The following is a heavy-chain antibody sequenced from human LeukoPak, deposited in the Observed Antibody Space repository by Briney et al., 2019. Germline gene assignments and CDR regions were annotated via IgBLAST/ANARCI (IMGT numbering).Heavy chain of an antibody. V-gene: IGHV3-53*01. CDR3: ARCNSDIASRPIDS. J-gene: IGHJ4*02. D-gene: IGHD6-6*01. CDR1: GFTVSSNC. CDR2: IYSGGTT. Sequence: PGGSLRLSCAASGFTVSSNCMGWVRQAPGKGLEWVSVIYSGGTTYYTDSVKGRFIISRDNSKNTLYLQMDNLRAEDTAVCYCARCNSDIASRPIDSWGQGTLVTVSS.